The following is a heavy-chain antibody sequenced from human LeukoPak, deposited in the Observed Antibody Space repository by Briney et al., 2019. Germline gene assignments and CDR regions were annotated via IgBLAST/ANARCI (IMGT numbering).Heavy chain of an antibody. V-gene: IGHV3-11*01. CDR1: GFTFSDYS. Sequence: GGSLRLSCAASGFTFSDYSMSWIRQAPGKGLEWGSYISSGGISIYYADSVKGRFTISRDNAKNSLSLQMNSLRAEDTAVYYCARARDYYGAGDHWGQGTLVAVSS. CDR2: ISSGGISI. CDR3: ARARDYYGAGDH. D-gene: IGHD3-10*01. J-gene: IGHJ4*02.